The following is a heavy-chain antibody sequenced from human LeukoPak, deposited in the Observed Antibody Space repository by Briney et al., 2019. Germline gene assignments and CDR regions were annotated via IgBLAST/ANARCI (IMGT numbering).Heavy chain of an antibody. CDR1: GFTFSSYA. J-gene: IGHJ4*02. Sequence: GGSLRLSCAASGFTFSSYAMSWVRQAPGKGLEWVSAIIGSGSSTYYADSVKGRFTISRDNSKNTLFLQMNSLRAEDTAVYYCAKDRAQQLVLDFWGQGTLATVSS. V-gene: IGHV3-23*01. CDR2: IIGSGSST. D-gene: IGHD6-13*01. CDR3: AKDRAQQLVLDF.